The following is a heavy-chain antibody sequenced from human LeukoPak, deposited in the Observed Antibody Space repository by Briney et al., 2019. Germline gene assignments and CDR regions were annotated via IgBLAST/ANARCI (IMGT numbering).Heavy chain of an antibody. CDR1: GYTFTDYY. CDR2: VDPEDGET. J-gene: IGHJ4*02. Sequence: ASVKVSCKASGYTFTDYYMHWVQQAPGKGLEWMGRVDPEDGETIYAEKFQGRVTITADTSTDTAYMELSSLRSEDTAVYYCATPPLIYDFWKTGGDYWGQGTLVTVSS. D-gene: IGHD3-3*01. V-gene: IGHV1-69-2*01. CDR3: ATPPLIYDFWKTGGDY.